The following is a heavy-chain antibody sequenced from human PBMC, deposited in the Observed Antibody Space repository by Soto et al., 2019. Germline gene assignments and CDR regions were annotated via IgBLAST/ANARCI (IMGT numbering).Heavy chain of an antibody. Sequence: SETLSLTCAVSGYSISSSNWWGWIRQPPGKGLEWIGYIYYSGTTYYNPSLKSRVTMSVDTSKNQFTLKLTSVTAVDTAVYYCARREIQGPIDYRGQGTLVTVSS. CDR2: IYYSGTT. J-gene: IGHJ4*02. CDR3: ARREIQGPIDY. CDR1: GYSISSSNW. V-gene: IGHV4-28*01. D-gene: IGHD1-26*01.